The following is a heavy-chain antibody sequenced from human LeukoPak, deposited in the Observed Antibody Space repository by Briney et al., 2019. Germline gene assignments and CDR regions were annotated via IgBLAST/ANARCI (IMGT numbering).Heavy chain of an antibody. D-gene: IGHD2-2*02. Sequence: PGGSLRLSCAASGFTFSIYAMSWVRQAPGEGLEWVSTLTFSGGSTYYADSVKGRFTISRDNSKNTLYLQMNSLRAEDMAVYFCAKGRTEYAYTSDALDVWGHGTMISVSS. J-gene: IGHJ3*01. CDR3: AKGRTEYAYTSDALDV. CDR2: LTFSGGST. V-gene: IGHV3-23*01. CDR1: GFTFSIYA.